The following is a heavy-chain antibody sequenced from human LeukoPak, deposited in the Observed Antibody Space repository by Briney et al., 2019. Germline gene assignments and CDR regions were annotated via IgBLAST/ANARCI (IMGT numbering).Heavy chain of an antibody. D-gene: IGHD6-19*01. CDR1: GGSFSGYY. Sequence: PSETLSLTCAVYGGSFSGYYWSWIRQPPGKGLEWIGEINHSGSTNYNPSLKSRVTISVDTSKNQFSLKLSSVTAADTAVYYCARHDLSYSSGWYGSYYFDYWGQGTLVTVSS. CDR3: ARHDLSYSSGWYGSYYFDY. CDR2: INHSGST. V-gene: IGHV4-34*01. J-gene: IGHJ4*02.